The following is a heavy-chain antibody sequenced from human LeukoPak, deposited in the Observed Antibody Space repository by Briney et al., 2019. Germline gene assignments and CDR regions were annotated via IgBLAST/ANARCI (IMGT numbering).Heavy chain of an antibody. CDR2: ISSSSSYI. V-gene: IGHV3-21*01. CDR3: ARVGIAAAGTGAFDI. J-gene: IGHJ3*02. Sequence: KPGGSLRLSCAASGFTFSSYSMNWVRQAPGKGLEWVSSISSSSSYIYYADSVKGRFTISRDNAKNSLYLQMNSLRAEDTAVYYCARVGIAAAGTGAFDIWGQGTMVTVSS. D-gene: IGHD6-13*01. CDR1: GFTFSSYS.